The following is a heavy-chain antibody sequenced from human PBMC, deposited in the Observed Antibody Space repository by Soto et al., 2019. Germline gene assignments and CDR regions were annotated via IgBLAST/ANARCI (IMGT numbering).Heavy chain of an antibody. Sequence: PGGSLILSCAASGFTFSSYGMHWVRQAPGKGLEWVAVIWYDGSNKYYADSVKGRFTISRDNSKNTLYLQMNSLRAEDTAVYYCARDSYPLQWLVPGTLPYWGQGTLVTVSS. CDR3: ARDSYPLQWLVPGTLPY. CDR2: IWYDGSNK. J-gene: IGHJ4*02. D-gene: IGHD6-19*01. V-gene: IGHV3-33*01. CDR1: GFTFSSYG.